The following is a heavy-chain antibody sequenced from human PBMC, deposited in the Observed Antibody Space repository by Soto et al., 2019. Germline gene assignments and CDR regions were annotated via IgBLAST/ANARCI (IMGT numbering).Heavy chain of an antibody. Sequence: LSLTCAVYGGSFSGYYWSWIRQPPGKGLEWIGEINHSGSTNYNPSLKSRVTISVDTSKNQLSLKLSSVTAADTAVYYCARGLGITMVRGARGNWFDPWGQGTLVTVSS. D-gene: IGHD3-10*01. CDR2: INHSGST. CDR1: GGSFSGYY. CDR3: ARGLGITMVRGARGNWFDP. V-gene: IGHV4-34*01. J-gene: IGHJ5*02.